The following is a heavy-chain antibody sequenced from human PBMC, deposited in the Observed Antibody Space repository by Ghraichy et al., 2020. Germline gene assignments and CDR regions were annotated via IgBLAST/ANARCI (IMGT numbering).Heavy chain of an antibody. Sequence: GGSLRLSCAASRFAFSSFPMTWVRQRQGGGLEWVSSISDSGESTYYADSAKGRFTISRDNSDKTLFLQMNSLRAEDMAIYYCAKRDYSGTSGFYAMDVWGQGTTVTVS. CDR3: AKRDYSGTSGFYAMDV. CDR1: RFAFSSFP. D-gene: IGHD4-23*01. CDR2: ISDSGEST. J-gene: IGHJ6*02. V-gene: IGHV3-23*01.